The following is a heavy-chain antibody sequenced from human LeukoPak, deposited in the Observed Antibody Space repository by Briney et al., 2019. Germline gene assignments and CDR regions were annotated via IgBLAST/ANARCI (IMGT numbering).Heavy chain of an antibody. J-gene: IGHJ4*02. CDR1: GGSISSYY. D-gene: IGHD1-26*01. V-gene: IGHV4-4*07. CDR3: ARDRVGSGSYYGAMGYFDY. CDR2: IYTSGST. Sequence: SETLSLTCTVSGGSISSYYWSWIRQPAGKGLEWIGRIYTSGSTNYNPSLKSRVTMSVDTSKNQFSLKLSSVTAADTAVYYCARDRVGSGSYYGAMGYFDYWGQGTLVTVSS.